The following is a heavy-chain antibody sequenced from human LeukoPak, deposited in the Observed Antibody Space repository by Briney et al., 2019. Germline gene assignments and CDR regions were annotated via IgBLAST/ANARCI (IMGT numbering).Heavy chain of an antibody. CDR2: INPTGGST. CDR3: ASDNSVGDNAWWFDP. J-gene: IGHJ5*02. CDR1: GYTFTSYY. V-gene: IGHV1-46*01. Sequence: ASVKVSCKASGYTFTSYYMHWVRQPAGQGLEWMGLINPTGGSTGYAQKFQGRVTMTRDMSTSTDYMELSSLRSEDTAIYYCASDNSVGDNAWWFDPWGQGTLVTVSS. D-gene: IGHD1-26*01.